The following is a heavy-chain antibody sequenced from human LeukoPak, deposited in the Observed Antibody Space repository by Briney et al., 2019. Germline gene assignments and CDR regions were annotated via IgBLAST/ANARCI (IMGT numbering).Heavy chain of an antibody. Sequence: ASVKVSCKASGYTFTGYYMHWVRQAPGQGLEWMGWINPNSGGSNYAQKFQGRVTMTRDTSISTAYMELSRLRSDDTAVYYCARGDSYYYYGMDVWGQGTTVTVSS. J-gene: IGHJ6*02. CDR1: GYTFTGYY. CDR3: ARGDSYYYYGMDV. V-gene: IGHV1-2*02. CDR2: INPNSGGS.